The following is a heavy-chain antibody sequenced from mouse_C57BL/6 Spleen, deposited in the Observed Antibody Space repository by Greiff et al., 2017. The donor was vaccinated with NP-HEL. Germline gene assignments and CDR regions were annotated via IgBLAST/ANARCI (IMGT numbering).Heavy chain of an antibody. D-gene: IGHD4-1*01. Sequence: DVQLVESGGGLVKPGGSLKLSCAASGFTFSSYAMSWVRQTPEKRLEWVATISDGGSYTYYPDNVKGRFTISRDNAKNNLYLQMSHLKSEDTAMYYCAREETGTFAYWGQGTLVTVSA. CDR3: AREETGTFAY. J-gene: IGHJ3*01. CDR2: ISDGGSYT. CDR1: GFTFSSYA. V-gene: IGHV5-4*01.